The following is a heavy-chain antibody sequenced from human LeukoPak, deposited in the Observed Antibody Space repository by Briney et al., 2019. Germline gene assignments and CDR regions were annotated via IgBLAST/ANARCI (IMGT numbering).Heavy chain of an antibody. J-gene: IGHJ6*04. D-gene: IGHD2-2*01. CDR3: ARGCSSTSCYAFYGMDV. Sequence: GASVKVSCKASGGTFNSYAISWVRQAPGQGLEWMGGIIPIFGTANYAQKFQGRVTITADESTSTAYMELSSLRSEDTAVYYCARGCSSTSCYAFYGMDVWGKGTTVTVSS. CDR1: GGTFNSYA. V-gene: IGHV1-69*01. CDR2: IIPIFGTA.